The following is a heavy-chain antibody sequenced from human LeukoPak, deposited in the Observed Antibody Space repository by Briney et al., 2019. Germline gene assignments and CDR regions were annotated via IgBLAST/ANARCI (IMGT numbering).Heavy chain of an antibody. D-gene: IGHD3-3*01. V-gene: IGHV4-34*01. CDR1: GGSFSGYY. J-gene: IGHJ5*02. CDR2: VNHSGST. Sequence: SETLSLTCAVYGGSFSGYYWSRIRQPPGKGLEWIGEVNHSGSTNYNPSLKSRVTISVDTSKNQFSLKLSSVTAADTAVYYCARGGPYDFWSGYHINWFDPWGQGTLVTVSS. CDR3: ARGGPYDFWSGYHINWFDP.